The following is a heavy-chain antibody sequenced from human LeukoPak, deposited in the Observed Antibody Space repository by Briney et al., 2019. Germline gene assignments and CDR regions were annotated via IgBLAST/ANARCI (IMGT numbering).Heavy chain of an antibody. Sequence: GGSLRLSCAASGFTFSSYWMSWVRQAPGKGLEWVANIKQDGSEKYYVDSVKGRFTISRDNAKNSLYLQMNSLRAEDTAVYYCASPRDCSSTSCYGWFDPWGQGTLVTVSS. CDR3: ASPRDCSSTSCYGWFDP. V-gene: IGHV3-7*01. CDR2: IKQDGSEK. D-gene: IGHD2-2*01. CDR1: GFTFSSYW. J-gene: IGHJ5*02.